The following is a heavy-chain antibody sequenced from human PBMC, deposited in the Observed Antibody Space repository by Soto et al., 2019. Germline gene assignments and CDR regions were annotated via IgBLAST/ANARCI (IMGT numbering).Heavy chain of an antibody. J-gene: IGHJ6*02. Sequence: QVQLVQSGAEVKKAGSSVKVSCKVSGGTFSSYFINWVRQAPGQGLEWVGGIITVFGTASYAEKFQGRVTITADEPTTTAYMELSRLRSDATAVYYCAREPPSEAAAYYYYGLDVWGQGTTVTVPS. CDR1: GGTFSSYF. D-gene: IGHD2-2*01. V-gene: IGHV1-69*01. CDR3: AREPPSEAAAYYYYGLDV. CDR2: IITVFGTA.